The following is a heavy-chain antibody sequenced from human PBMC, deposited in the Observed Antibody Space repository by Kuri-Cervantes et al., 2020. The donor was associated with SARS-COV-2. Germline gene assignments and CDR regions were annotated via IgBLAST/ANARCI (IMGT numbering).Heavy chain of an antibody. J-gene: IGHJ5*02. Sequence: SETLSLTCTVSGGSISSSSYYWGWIRQPPGKGLEWIGSIYYSGSTYYNPSLNSRVTISVDTSKIQFTLKLGSVTAADTAVYYCARPKVYSSSSGWFDPWGQGTLVTVSS. CDR1: GGSISSSSYY. CDR2: IYYSGST. CDR3: ARPKVYSSSSGWFDP. D-gene: IGHD6-6*01. V-gene: IGHV4-39*01.